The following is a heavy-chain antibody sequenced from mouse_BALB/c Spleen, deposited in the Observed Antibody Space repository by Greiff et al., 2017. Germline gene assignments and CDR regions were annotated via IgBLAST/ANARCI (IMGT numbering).Heavy chain of an antibody. Sequence: EVKLLESGGGLVQPGGSLKLSCAASGFDFSRYWMSWVRQAPGKGLEWIGEINPDSSTINYTPSLKDKFIISRDNAKNTLYLQMSKVRSEDTALYYCARPGGYYGSLYFDYWGQGTTLTVSS. CDR2: INPDSSTI. J-gene: IGHJ2*01. V-gene: IGHV4-1*02. D-gene: IGHD1-1*01. CDR3: ARPGGYYGSLYFDY. CDR1: GFDFSRYW.